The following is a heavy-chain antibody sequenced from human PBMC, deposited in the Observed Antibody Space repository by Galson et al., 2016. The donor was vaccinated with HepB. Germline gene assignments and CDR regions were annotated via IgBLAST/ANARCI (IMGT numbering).Heavy chain of an antibody. V-gene: IGHV3-23*01. D-gene: IGHD3-22*01. CDR2: ISDSDPST. J-gene: IGHJ3*01. Sequence: SLRLSCAASGFTFTTYAMSWVRQAPGKGLEWVSGISDSDPSTYYSDSVKGRFTISRANYRNKQYLQMNSLRAEDTAVYYCAKMSSSSSYYSDAFDLWGQGTMVTVSS. CDR1: GFTFTTYA. CDR3: AKMSSSSSYYSDAFDL.